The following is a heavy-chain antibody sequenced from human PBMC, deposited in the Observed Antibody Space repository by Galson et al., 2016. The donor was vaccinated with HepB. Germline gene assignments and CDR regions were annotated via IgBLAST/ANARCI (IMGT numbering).Heavy chain of an antibody. V-gene: IGHV3-52*02. CDR2: IKCDGSEK. J-gene: IGHJ3*02. CDR1: GFTFSSSR. CDR3: TREANDAFDI. Sequence: SLRLSCAACGFTFSSSRMHWVCQVSERGQEWVADIKCDGSEKYYVDSVKGRLTISRDNAKGTVYLHMNSLRDEDTAVYYCTREANDAFDIWGQGTMVTVSS.